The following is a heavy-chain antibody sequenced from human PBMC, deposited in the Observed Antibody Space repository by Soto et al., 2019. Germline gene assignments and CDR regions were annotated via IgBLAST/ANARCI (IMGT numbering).Heavy chain of an antibody. CDR1: GYTFTGYY. J-gene: IGHJ6*02. V-gene: IGHV1-2*04. CDR3: ARTSSTDGYYGMDV. D-gene: IGHD2-2*01. CDR2: INPDTGGT. Sequence: ASVKVSCKTSGYTFTGYYLHWMRQAPGKGLEWMGWINPDTGGTDLTQKFQGWVTMTRDTSISTAYMELSRLRSDDTAVYYCARTSSTDGYYGMDVWGQGTTVTVSS.